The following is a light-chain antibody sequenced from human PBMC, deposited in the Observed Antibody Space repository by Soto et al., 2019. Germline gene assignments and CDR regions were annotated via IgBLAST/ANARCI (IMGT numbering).Light chain of an antibody. CDR2: DNN. J-gene: IGLJ2*01. CDR1: SSNIGNNY. Sequence: QSVLTQPPSVSAAPGQRVTISCSGSSSNIGNNYVSWYQQLPGAAPKLLIYDNNRRPSGIPARFSGSKSGTSATLGITGLQTGDEADYYCGTWDNSLSAHVVFGGGTQLTVL. V-gene: IGLV1-51*01. CDR3: GTWDNSLSAHVV.